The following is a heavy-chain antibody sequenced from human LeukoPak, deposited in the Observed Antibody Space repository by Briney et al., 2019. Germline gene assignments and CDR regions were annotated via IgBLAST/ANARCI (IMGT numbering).Heavy chain of an antibody. CDR3: ARGTFSGELQDY. Sequence: PSETLSLTCTVSGGSISSSSYYWGWIRQPPGKGLEWIGSIYYSGSTYYNPSLKSRVTISVDTSKNQFSLKLSSVTAADTAVYYCARGTFSGELQDYWGQGTLVTVSS. CDR1: GGSISSSSYY. V-gene: IGHV4-39*07. D-gene: IGHD1-26*01. CDR2: IYYSGST. J-gene: IGHJ4*02.